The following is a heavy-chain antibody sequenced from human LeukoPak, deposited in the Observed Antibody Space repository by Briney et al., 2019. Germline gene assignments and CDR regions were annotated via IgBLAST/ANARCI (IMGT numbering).Heavy chain of an antibody. J-gene: IGHJ4*02. CDR1: GFTFDDYG. Sequence: PGGSLRLSCAASGFTFDDYGMSWVRQAPGKGLEWVSGINWNGGSTGYADSVKGRFTISRDNAKNSLYLQMNSLRAEDTALYYCARVYRHYDYVWGSYRFDYWGQRTLVTVSS. V-gene: IGHV3-20*04. CDR3: ARVYRHYDYVWGSYRFDY. CDR2: INWNGGST. D-gene: IGHD3-16*02.